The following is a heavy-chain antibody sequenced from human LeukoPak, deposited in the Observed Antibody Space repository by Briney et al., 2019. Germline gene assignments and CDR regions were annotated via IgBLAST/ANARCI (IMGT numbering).Heavy chain of an antibody. CDR2: IYNSGST. CDR1: GGSISDHY. Sequence: PSETLSLTCTVSGGSISDHYWTWIRQPPGKGLEWIGYIYNSGSTNNNPSLKSRVTISVDTSKNQFSLMLSSVTAADTAVYYCARAAPCYYYYMDVWGKGTTVTVSS. V-gene: IGHV4-59*11. J-gene: IGHJ6*03. CDR3: ARAAPCYYYYMDV.